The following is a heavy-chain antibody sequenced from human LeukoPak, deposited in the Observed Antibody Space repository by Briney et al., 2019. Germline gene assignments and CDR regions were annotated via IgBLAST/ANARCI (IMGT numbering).Heavy chain of an antibody. J-gene: IGHJ6*04. CDR1: GGTFGSYA. D-gene: IGHD3-10*01. V-gene: IGHV1-69*13. CDR2: IIPIFGTA. CDR3: ARDSYTMVRGVIPYYGMDV. Sequence: ASVKVSCKASGGTFGSYAISWVRQAPGQGLEWMGGIIPIFGTANYAQKFQGRVTITADESTSTAYMELSSLRSEDTAVYYCARDSYTMVRGVIPYYGMDVWGKGTTVTVSS.